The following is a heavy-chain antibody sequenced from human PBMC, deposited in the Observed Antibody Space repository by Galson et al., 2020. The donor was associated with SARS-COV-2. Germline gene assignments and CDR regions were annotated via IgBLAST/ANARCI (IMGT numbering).Heavy chain of an antibody. J-gene: IGHJ4*02. CDR2: ISYDGSNK. V-gene: IGHV3-30*18. CDR3: AKVSGYSSTADY. CDR1: GFTFSSYG. Sequence: GGSLRLSCAASGFTFSSYGMHWVRQAPGKGLEWVAVISYDGSNKYYADSVKGRFTISRDNSKNTLYLQMNSLRAEDTAVYYCAKVSGYSSTADYWGQGTLVTVSS. D-gene: IGHD6-13*01.